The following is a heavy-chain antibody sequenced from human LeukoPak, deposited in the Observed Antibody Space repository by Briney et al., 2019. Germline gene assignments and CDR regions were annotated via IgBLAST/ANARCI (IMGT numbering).Heavy chain of an antibody. CDR1: GFTFSSYA. CDR3: EKDAGYSGSYRFDY. J-gene: IGHJ4*02. Sequence: PGGSLRLSCAASGFTFSSYAMRWVRQAPGKGLEWVSAISGSGGSTYYADSVKGRFTISRDNSKNTLYLQMNSLRAEDTAVYYCEKDAGYSGSYRFDYWGQGTLVTVSS. D-gene: IGHD1-26*01. CDR2: ISGSGGST. V-gene: IGHV3-23*01.